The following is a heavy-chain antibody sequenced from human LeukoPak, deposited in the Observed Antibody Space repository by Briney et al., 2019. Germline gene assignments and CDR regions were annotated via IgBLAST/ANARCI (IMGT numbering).Heavy chain of an antibody. Sequence: AGGSLRLSCAASGFTFSDYYMSWIRQAPGKGLEWVSYISSSGSTIYYADSVKGRFTISRDDAKNSLYLQMNSLRAEDTAVYYCAKAAGTTVTTRHDYWGQGTLVTVSS. D-gene: IGHD4-17*01. CDR2: ISSSGSTI. J-gene: IGHJ4*02. CDR1: GFTFSDYY. CDR3: AKAAGTTVTTRHDY. V-gene: IGHV3-11*01.